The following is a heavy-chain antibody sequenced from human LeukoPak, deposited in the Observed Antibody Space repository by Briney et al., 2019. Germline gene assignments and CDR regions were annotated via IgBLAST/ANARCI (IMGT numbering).Heavy chain of an antibody. CDR3: ARGGYPRY. J-gene: IGHJ4*02. V-gene: IGHV3-69-1*01. CDR2: IGSGGHT. Sequence: GGSLRLSCDTSGFSFSDYGMNWVRQAPRKGLEWVSSIGSGGHTFYADSVKGRFTISRDNAKNSMYLQMNSLRAEDTAVYYCARGGYPRYWGQGSLVTVSS. CDR1: GFSFSDYG. D-gene: IGHD3-22*01.